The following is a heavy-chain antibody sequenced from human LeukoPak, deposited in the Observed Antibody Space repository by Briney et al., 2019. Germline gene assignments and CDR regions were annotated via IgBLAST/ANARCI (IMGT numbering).Heavy chain of an antibody. D-gene: IGHD6-13*01. CDR1: GGSISSYY. V-gene: IGHV4-59*01. CDR2: IYYSGST. J-gene: IGHJ4*02. CDR3: ARGNIAVAGTLEY. Sequence: SETLSLTCTDSGGSISSYYWSWIRQPPGKGLEWIGYIYYSGSTNYIPSLKSRVIISVDTSKNHFSLMLSSVTAADTAVYYCARGNIAVAGTLEYWGQGTLVTVSS.